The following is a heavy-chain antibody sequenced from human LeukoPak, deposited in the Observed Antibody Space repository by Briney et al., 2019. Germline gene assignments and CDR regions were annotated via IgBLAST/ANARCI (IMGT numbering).Heavy chain of an antibody. J-gene: IGHJ3*02. Sequence: PSETLSHACGVSGYSIRNGYSWDWIRQTPGKGLEWIGSINHGGSTTYNPSLRSRVTISLVTSKNAFSLRLRSVTATDTAVYYCARFDYVWETHGMDAFDIWGHGTLVTVSS. D-gene: IGHD3-16*01. CDR1: GYSIRNGYS. CDR2: INHGGST. CDR3: ARFDYVWETHGMDAFDI. V-gene: IGHV4-38-2*01.